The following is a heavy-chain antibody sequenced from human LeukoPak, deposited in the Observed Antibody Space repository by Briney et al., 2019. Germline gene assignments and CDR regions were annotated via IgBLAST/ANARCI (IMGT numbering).Heavy chain of an antibody. CDR1: VGSISSYY. CDR2: IYYSGTT. V-gene: IGHV4-59*01. Sequence: SETLSLTCTGSVGSISSYYWSSLRQPPGKGLEWIVYIYYSGTTNYNPSLKSRVTISVDTSKNQFSLKLSSVTAADTVVYYCAREGVAAAGTSAFDIWGQGTMVTVSS. D-gene: IGHD6-13*01. J-gene: IGHJ3*02. CDR3: AREGVAAAGTSAFDI.